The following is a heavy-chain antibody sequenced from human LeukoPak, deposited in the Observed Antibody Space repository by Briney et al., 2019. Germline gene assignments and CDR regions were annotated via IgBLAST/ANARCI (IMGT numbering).Heavy chain of an antibody. Sequence: SETLSLTCTVSGASISDYCWSWIRQPAGKELEYIGRICSSGNTNHNPSLQSRVTMSVDTSRNQFSLKLSSVTAADTALYFCARDSYKAFEYRGQGTLVTVSS. CDR1: GASISDYC. CDR2: ICSSGNT. D-gene: IGHD3-10*01. CDR3: ARDSYKAFEY. V-gene: IGHV4-4*07. J-gene: IGHJ4*02.